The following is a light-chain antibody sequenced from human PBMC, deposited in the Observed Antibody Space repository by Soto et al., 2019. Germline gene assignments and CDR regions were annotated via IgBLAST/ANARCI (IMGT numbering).Light chain of an antibody. Sequence: EIVLTQSPATLSLSPGIRATLSCRASQNISNYLIWYQQKPGQAPRLLIYGASRRATGIPDRFSGGQSGTDFTLTVSRLEPEDFAVYFCQHYGSSPYTFGQGTKVDIK. CDR1: QNISNY. V-gene: IGKV3-20*01. CDR3: QHYGSSPYT. CDR2: GAS. J-gene: IGKJ2*01.